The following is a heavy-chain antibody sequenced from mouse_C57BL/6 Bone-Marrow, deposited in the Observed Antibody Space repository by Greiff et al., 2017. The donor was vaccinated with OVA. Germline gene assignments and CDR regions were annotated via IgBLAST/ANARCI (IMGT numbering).Heavy chain of an antibody. Sequence: EVKLVESGGGLVKPGGSLKLSCAASGFTFSSYAMSWVRQTPEKRLEWVATISDGGSYTYYPDNVKGRFTISRDNAKNNLYLQMSHLKSEDTAMYYGARDRSYYRSNIFYAMDYWGQGTSVTVSS. CDR2: ISDGGSYT. CDR1: GFTFSSYA. V-gene: IGHV5-4*01. D-gene: IGHD1-1*01. J-gene: IGHJ4*01. CDR3: ARDRSYYRSNIFYAMDY.